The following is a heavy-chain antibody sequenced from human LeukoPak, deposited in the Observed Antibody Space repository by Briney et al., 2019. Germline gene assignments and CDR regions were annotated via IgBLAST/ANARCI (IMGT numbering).Heavy chain of an antibody. D-gene: IGHD3-22*01. J-gene: IGHJ4*02. V-gene: IGHV3-23*01. CDR1: GFTFDDYA. CDR2: ISGSGGST. Sequence: PGRSLRLSCAASGFTFDDYAMHWVRQAPGKGLEWVSAISGSGGSTYYADSVKGRFTISRDNSKNTLYLQMNSLRAEDTAVYYCATGYRYYYDSSGYGYWGQGTLVTVSS. CDR3: ATGYRYYYDSSGYGY.